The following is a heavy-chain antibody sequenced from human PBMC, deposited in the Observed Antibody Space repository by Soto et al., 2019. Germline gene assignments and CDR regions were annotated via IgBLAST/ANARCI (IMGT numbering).Heavy chain of an antibody. CDR2: INSAGSII. J-gene: IGHJ3*02. CDR1: GFTPSRLS. CDR3: ATWTDFGWLANPTYALDI. D-gene: IGHD3-9*01. Sequence: EVQLVQSGGALVQPGGSLRLSCAASGFTPSRLSMNWVRQAPGKGLEWISYINSAGSIIYYADSVKGRFTISRDNAKNSLYLQMNSLRAEDTAVYYCATWTDFGWLANPTYALDIWGKGTMVTVSS. V-gene: IGHV3-48*01.